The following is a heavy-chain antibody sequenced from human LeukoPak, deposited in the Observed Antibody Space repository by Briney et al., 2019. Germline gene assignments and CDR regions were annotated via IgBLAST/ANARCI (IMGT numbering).Heavy chain of an antibody. D-gene: IGHD2-15*01. CDR2: ISSSGSTI. CDR1: GFTFSDYY. Sequence: GGSLRLSCAASGFTFSDYYMSWIRQAPGKGLEWVSYISSSGSTIYYADSVKGRFTISRDNAKNSLYLQMNSLRAEDTAVYYCASQIVVVVAAPHGMDVWGQGTTVTVSS. CDR3: ASQIVVVVAAPHGMDV. V-gene: IGHV3-11*01. J-gene: IGHJ6*02.